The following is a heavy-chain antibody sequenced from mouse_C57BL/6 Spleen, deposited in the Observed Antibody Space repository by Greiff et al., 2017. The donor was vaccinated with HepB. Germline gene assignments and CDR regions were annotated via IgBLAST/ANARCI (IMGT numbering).Heavy chain of an antibody. CDR3: ARRGDYDSAWFAY. J-gene: IGHJ3*01. V-gene: IGHV1-18*01. D-gene: IGHD2-4*01. Sequence: EVQLQQSGPELVKPGASVKIPCKASGYTFPDYNMDWVKQSHGKSLEWIGDINPNNGGTIYNQKFKGKATLTVDKSSSTAYMELRSLTSEDTAVYYCARRGDYDSAWFAYWGQGTLVTVSA. CDR1: GYTFPDYN. CDR2: INPNNGGT.